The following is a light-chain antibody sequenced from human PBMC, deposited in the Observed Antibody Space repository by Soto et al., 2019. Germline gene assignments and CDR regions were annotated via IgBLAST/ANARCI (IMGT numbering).Light chain of an antibody. CDR2: DAS. V-gene: IGKV1-33*01. J-gene: IGKJ5*01. CDR3: QQFDTLIT. CDR1: QDIILF. Sequence: DIQMTQSPSSLSASVGDRFTITCQASQDIILFLNWYQQKPGKAPKLLIYDASILQAGVPSRFSGGGSGTDFTFTISSLHPEDVATYYCQQFDTLITFGQGTRLEIK.